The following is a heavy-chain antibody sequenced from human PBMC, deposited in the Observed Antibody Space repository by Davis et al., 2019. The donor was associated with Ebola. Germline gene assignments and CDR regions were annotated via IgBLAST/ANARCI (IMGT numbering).Heavy chain of an antibody. CDR1: GYTFTTYG. V-gene: IGHV1-18*04. J-gene: IGHJ5*02. CDR3: ARGPLRAIFGVLITSNWFDP. Sequence: ASVKVSCKASGYTFTTYGISWVRQAPGQGLEWMGWISGKNGNTNYAQKFQGRVTLTRNTSISPAYMELSSLRSEDTAVYYCARGPLRAIFGVLITSNWFDPWGQGTLVTVSS. CDR2: ISGKNGNT. D-gene: IGHD3-3*01.